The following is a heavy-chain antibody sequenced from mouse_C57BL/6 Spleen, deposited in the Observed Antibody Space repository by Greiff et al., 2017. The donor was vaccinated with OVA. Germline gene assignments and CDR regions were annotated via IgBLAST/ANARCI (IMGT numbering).Heavy chain of an antibody. Sequence: VQLQQSGAELVKPGASVKISCKASGYAFSSYWMNWVKQRPGKGLEWIGQIYPGDGDTNYNGKFKGKATLTVDKSSSTAYMQLSSLTSEDSAVYYCARLGGNYFYYAMDYWGQGTSVTVSS. J-gene: IGHJ4*01. V-gene: IGHV1-80*01. D-gene: IGHD2-1*01. CDR2: IYPGDGDT. CDR3: ARLGGNYFYYAMDY. CDR1: GYAFSSYW.